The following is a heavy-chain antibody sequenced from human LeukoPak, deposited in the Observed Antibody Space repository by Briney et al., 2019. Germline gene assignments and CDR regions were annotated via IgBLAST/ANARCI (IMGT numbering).Heavy chain of an antibody. J-gene: IGHJ4*02. V-gene: IGHV3-23*01. CDR1: GFTLSSYA. CDR2: ISGSGGST. CDR3: AKDPRATVVTPGGYFDY. Sequence: PGGSLRLSCAASGFTLSSYAMSWVRQAPGKGLDWVSAISGSGGSTYYADSVKGRFTISRDNSKNTLYLQMNSLGAEDTAVYYCAKDPRATVVTPGGYFDYWGQGTLVTASS. D-gene: IGHD4-23*01.